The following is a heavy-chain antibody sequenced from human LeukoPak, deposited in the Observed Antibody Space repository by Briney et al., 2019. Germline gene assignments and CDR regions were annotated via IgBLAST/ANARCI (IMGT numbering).Heavy chain of an antibody. D-gene: IGHD3-10*01. J-gene: IGHJ5*02. CDR2: XXXDGSST. V-gene: IGHV3-74*01. Sequence: GGSLRLSCAASGFTFSSYWMHWVRQAPGKGLXXXXXXXXDGSSTSYADSVKGRFTISRDNAKNSLYLQMNSLRAEDTAVYYCARGDPGQRKYYSNWFDPWGQGTLVTVSS. CDR3: ARGDPGQRKYYSNWFDP. CDR1: GFTFSSYW.